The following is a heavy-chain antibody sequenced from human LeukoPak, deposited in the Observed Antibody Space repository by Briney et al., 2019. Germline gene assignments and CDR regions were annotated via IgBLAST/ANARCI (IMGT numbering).Heavy chain of an antibody. D-gene: IGHD5-12*01. CDR3: ARYSGYDTRLFDC. J-gene: IGHJ4*02. CDR1: GGSVSSGSYY. Sequence: SETLSLTCTVSGGSVSSGSYYWSWIRQPPGKGLEWIGYIYYSGSTNYNPSLKSRVTISVDTSKSQFSLKLSSVTAADTAVYYCARYSGYDTRLFDCWGQGTLVTVSS. CDR2: IYYSGST. V-gene: IGHV4-61*01.